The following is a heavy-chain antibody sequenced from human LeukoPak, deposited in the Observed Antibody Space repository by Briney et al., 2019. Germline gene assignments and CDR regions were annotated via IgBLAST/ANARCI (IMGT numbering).Heavy chain of an antibody. J-gene: IGHJ4*02. CDR2: IRYDGSNK. CDR3: AKESSSWSYYFDY. V-gene: IGHV3-30*02. D-gene: IGHD6-13*01. CDR1: GFTFSSYG. Sequence: PGGSLRLSCAASGFTFSSYGMHWVRQAPGRGLEWVAFIRYDGSNKYYADSVKGRFTISRDNSKNTLYLQMNSLRAEDTAVYYCAKESSSWSYYFDYWGQGTLVTVSS.